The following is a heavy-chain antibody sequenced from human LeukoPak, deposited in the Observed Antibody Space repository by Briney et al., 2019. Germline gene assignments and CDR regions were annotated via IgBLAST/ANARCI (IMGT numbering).Heavy chain of an antibody. Sequence: PGRSLRLSCAASGFTFSDYAMHWVRQAPGKGLEWVAVISYDGNNKYYADSVKGRFTISRDNSKNTLYLQMNSLRAEDTAVYYCAKALYGGNVLYFDYWGQGTLVTVSS. V-gene: IGHV3-30*04. CDR2: ISYDGNNK. J-gene: IGHJ4*02. D-gene: IGHD4-23*01. CDR1: GFTFSDYA. CDR3: AKALYGGNVLYFDY.